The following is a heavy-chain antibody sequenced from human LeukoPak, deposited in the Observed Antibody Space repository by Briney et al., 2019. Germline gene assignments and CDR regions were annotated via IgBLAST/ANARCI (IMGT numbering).Heavy chain of an antibody. D-gene: IGHD5-18*01. V-gene: IGHV3-74*01. CDR1: GFTFSSYS. CDR3: ARPKYSYGSFDY. Sequence: GGSPRLSCAASGFTFSSYSMNWVRQAPGKGLVWVSRINSDGSSTSYADSVKGRFTISRDNANNTLFLQMNSLRAEDTAVYYCARPKYSYGSFDYWGQGTLVTVSS. J-gene: IGHJ4*02. CDR2: INSDGSST.